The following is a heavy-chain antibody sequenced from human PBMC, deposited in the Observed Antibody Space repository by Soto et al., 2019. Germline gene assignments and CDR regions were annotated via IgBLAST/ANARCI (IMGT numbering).Heavy chain of an antibody. CDR3: AKGRSGYSYGYPYYYYGMDV. Sequence: AGGSLRLSCAASGFTFSSYAMSWVRQAPGKGLEWVSAISGSGGSTYYADSVKGRFTISRDNSKNTLYLQMNSLRAEDTAVYYCAKGRSGYSYGYPYYYYGMDVWGQGTTVTVSS. J-gene: IGHJ6*02. V-gene: IGHV3-23*01. CDR2: ISGSGGST. D-gene: IGHD5-18*01. CDR1: GFTFSSYA.